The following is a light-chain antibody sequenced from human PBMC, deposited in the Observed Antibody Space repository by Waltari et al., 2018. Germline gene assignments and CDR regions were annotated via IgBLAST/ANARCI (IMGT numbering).Light chain of an antibody. CDR1: QSISSW. J-gene: IGKJ4*01. CDR3: QQYYTYPLT. V-gene: IGKV1-5*03. CDR2: KAS. Sequence: DIQMTQSPSTLSASVGDRVTITSRASQSISSWLAWYQQKPGKAPKLLIYKASTLEGGVPSRFSGIGSGTDFTLTISSLQPDDSAAYYCQQYYTYPLTFGGGTKVEIK.